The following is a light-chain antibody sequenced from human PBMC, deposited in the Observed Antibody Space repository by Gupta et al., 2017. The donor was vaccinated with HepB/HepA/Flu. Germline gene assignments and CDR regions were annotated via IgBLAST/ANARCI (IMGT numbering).Light chain of an antibody. CDR3: SAWDSSLSAQV. CDR2: KNN. CDR1: SNNVGNQG. J-gene: IGLJ2*01. V-gene: IGLV10-54*04. Sequence: AGLTEPRREEKGGRETATLTCTGNSNNVGNQGAAWLQQHQGHPPKLLSYKNNNRPSGISARFSASRSGNTASLTITGLQPEDEADYYCSAWDSSLSAQVFGGGTKLTVL.